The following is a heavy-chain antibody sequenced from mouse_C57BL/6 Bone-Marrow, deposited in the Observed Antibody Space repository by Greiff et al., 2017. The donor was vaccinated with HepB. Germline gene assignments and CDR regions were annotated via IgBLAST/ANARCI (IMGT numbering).Heavy chain of an antibody. J-gene: IGHJ2*01. CDR1: GYTFTDYY. CDR2: INPNNGGT. CDR3: ARWRIYYDYGSDY. D-gene: IGHD2-4*01. V-gene: IGHV1-26*01. Sequence: EVQLQQSGPELVKPGASVKISCKASGYTFTDYYMNWVKQSHGKSLEWIGDINPNNGGTSYNQKFKGKATLTVDKSSSTAYMELRSLTSEDSAVYYCARWRIYYDYGSDYWGQGTTLTVSS.